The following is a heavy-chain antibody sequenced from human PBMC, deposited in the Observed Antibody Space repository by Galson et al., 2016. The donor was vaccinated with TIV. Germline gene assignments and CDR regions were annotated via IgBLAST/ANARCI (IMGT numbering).Heavy chain of an antibody. J-gene: IGHJ4*02. CDR1: GFTVSSNY. V-gene: IGHV3-66*02. D-gene: IGHD1-14*01. CDR2: IYKSGSI. CDR3: ARDPEAEATTPYFCDS. Sequence: SLRLSCAASGFTVSSNYMSWVRQVPGEGLEWVSVIYKSGSIYYADFVEGRFTISRDNSKNTLHLQMNSLRTDDTAMYYCARDPEAEATTPYFCDSWGRGTLVTVSS.